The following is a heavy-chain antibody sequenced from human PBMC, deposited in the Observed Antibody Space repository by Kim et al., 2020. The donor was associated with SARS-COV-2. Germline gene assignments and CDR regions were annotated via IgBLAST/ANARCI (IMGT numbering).Heavy chain of an antibody. J-gene: IGHJ4*02. CDR2: IYYSGST. D-gene: IGHD2-15*01. CDR3: ARAGGIVVAPLGVDY. Sequence: SETLSLTCTVSGGSVSSGSYYWSWIRQPPGKGLEWIGYIYYSGSTNYNPSLKSRVTISVDTSKNQFSLKLSSVTAADTAVYYCARAGGIVVAPLGVDYWGQGTLVTVSS. V-gene: IGHV4-61*01. CDR1: GGSVSSGSYY.